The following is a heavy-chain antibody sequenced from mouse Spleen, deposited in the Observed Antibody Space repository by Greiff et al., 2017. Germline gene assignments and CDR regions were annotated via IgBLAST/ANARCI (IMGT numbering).Heavy chain of an antibody. CDR2: IFPGSGNT. V-gene: IGHV1-66*01. Sequence: QVQLKESGPELVKLGASVKISCKASGYSFTSYYIHWVKQRPGQGLEWIGWIFPGSGNTKYNEKFKGQATLTEDTSSSTAYMQLSSLTSEDSAVYFCARDWDRGFAYWGQGTLVTVSA. D-gene: IGHD4-1*01. J-gene: IGHJ3*01. CDR1: GYSFTSYY. CDR3: ARDWDRGFAY.